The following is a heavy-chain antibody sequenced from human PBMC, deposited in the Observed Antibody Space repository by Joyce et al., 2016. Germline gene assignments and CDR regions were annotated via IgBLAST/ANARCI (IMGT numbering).Heavy chain of an antibody. D-gene: IGHD2-21*02. V-gene: IGHV1-24*01. CDR3: ATRFHCVADCYPDSLDV. CDR1: GYTLTELS. Sequence: QVHLVQSGAEVRKPGASVKVSCKVSGYTLTELSMHWVRQSPGKGLEWIGGFDPDQHTAVFAQKFQGRASMTDDTSTDTVYLTLSSLTSDDTAIYYCATRFHCVADCYPDSLDVWGQGTMVTVAS. CDR2: FDPDQHTA. J-gene: IGHJ3*01.